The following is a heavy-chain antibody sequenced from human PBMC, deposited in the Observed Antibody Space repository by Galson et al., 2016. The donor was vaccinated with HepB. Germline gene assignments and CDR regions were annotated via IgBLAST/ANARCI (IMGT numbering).Heavy chain of an antibody. V-gene: IGHV6-1*01. Sequence: CAISGDSVSNNSAAWNWIRQSPSGGLEWLGRTYYRYKWYNDYAPSVKSRITISPDTSKNQFALQLKSVTPEDTGIYYCARDINVWFKDWFDPWGQGTLVTVSS. D-gene: IGHD2-21*01. J-gene: IGHJ5*02. CDR2: TYYRYKWYN. CDR1: GDSVSNNSAA. CDR3: ARDINVWFKDWFDP.